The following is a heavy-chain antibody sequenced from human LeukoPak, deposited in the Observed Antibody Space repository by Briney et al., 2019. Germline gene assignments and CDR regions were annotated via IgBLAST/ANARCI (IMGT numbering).Heavy chain of an antibody. CDR1: GGSFRSYY. V-gene: IGHV4-59*13. D-gene: IGHD2-2*01. CDR2: IYYSGRT. Sequence: SETLSLTCSVWGGSFRSYYWSWIRQPPGKGREWIGYIYYSGRTNYNTPLKSRVPISVDTSTNQFPSELGAACAPRTALFFLARDPGSTRGFDPCGQGTLVTVSS. J-gene: IGHJ5*02. CDR3: ARDPGSTRGFDP.